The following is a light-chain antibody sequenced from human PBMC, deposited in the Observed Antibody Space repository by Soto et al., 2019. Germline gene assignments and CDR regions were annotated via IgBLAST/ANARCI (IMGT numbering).Light chain of an antibody. Sequence: QSVLTQPPSVSEAPGQRVTISCTGSSSNIGAGYEAHWYQQVPGTAPKLLIYENNNRPSGVPDRFSGSKSGTSASLAITGLQDEDAADYYRQSYNSIISGDVFGTGTKLTVL. CDR3: QSYNSIISGDV. CDR2: ENN. CDR1: SSNIGAGYE. V-gene: IGLV1-40*01. J-gene: IGLJ2*01.